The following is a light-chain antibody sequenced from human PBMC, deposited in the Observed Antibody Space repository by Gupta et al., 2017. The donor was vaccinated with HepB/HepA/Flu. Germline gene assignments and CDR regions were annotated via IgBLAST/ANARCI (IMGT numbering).Light chain of an antibody. CDR2: DAS. CDR1: QSVRSK. CDR3: HQYNEWPLT. J-gene: IGKJ4*01. V-gene: IGKV3-15*01. Sequence: EVVMTQPPATLSVSPGERVTLSCRASQSVRSKLAWYQQKPVQAPRLPIYDASTTATGSPATFTGSRSRTAFTLTISSLQPEDFAVYSCHQYNEWPLTFGGGTKVEIK.